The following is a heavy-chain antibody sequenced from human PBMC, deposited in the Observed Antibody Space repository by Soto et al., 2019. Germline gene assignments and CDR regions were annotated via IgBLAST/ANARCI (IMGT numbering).Heavy chain of an antibody. D-gene: IGHD2-2*01. J-gene: IGHJ6*02. CDR1: GFTFSSYG. V-gene: IGHV3-30*18. Sequence: QVQLVESGGGVVQPGRSLRLSCAASGFTFSSYGMHWVRQAPGKGLEWVAVIPDEGSNKYYADSVKGRFTISRDNSKNTQYLQMSSLRAEDTAVYYCAKDRNWAVPAAMFSLYCGMDVWGQGTTVTASS. CDR2: IPDEGSNK. CDR3: AKDRNWAVPAAMFSLYCGMDV.